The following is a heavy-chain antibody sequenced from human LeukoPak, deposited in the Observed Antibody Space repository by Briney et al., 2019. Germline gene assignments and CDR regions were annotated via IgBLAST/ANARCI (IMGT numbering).Heavy chain of an antibody. Sequence: GGSLRLSCAASGFTFSSYWMHWVRQAPGKGLVWVSRINSDGSSTSYADSVKGRFTISRDNAKNTLYLQMNSLRAEDTAVYYCARAGVVFGGVIPFDYWGQGTLVTVSS. CDR1: GFTFSSYW. V-gene: IGHV3-74*01. CDR3: ARAGVVFGGVIPFDY. D-gene: IGHD3-3*01. J-gene: IGHJ4*02. CDR2: INSDGSST.